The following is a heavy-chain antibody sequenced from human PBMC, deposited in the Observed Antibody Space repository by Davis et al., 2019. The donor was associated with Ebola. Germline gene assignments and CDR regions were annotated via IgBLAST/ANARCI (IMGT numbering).Heavy chain of an antibody. CDR2: IIPIFGTA. J-gene: IGHJ6*02. CDR1: GGTFSSYA. Sequence: AASVKVSCKASGGTFSSYAISWVRQAPGQGLEWMGGIIPIFGTANYAQKFQGRVTITADESTSTVYMELSSLRSEDTAVYYCARGLPSQYYYYGMDAWGQGTTVTVSS. CDR3: ARGLPSQYYYYGMDA. V-gene: IGHV1-69*13.